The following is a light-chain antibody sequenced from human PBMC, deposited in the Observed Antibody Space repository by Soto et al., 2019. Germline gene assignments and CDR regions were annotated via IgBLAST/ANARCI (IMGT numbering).Light chain of an antibody. CDR2: EDN. V-gene: IGLV1-51*01. CDR1: RSNFGKNF. J-gene: IGLJ2*01. Sequence: QSVLTQPSSVSAAPGQTVTISCSGSRSNFGKNFVSWYQQLPGTAPKLLIYEDNKRLSGIPDRFSGSKSGTSATLGVTGIQTGDEADYYCGSWDSSLSTVVFGGGTKLTVL. CDR3: GSWDSSLSTVV.